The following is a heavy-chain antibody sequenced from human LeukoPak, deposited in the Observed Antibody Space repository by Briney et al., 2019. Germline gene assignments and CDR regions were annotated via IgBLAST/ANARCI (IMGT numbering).Heavy chain of an antibody. J-gene: IGHJ4*02. CDR1: GFTFNNYA. Sequence: PGGSLRLSCEASGFTFNNYAMHWVRQAPGKGLEWVAFIRLDGSNKYYADSVRGRFTISRDNSKNTLYLQMNSLRAEDTALYYCAKPHFDYWGQGTLVTVSS. V-gene: IGHV3-30*02. CDR3: AKPHFDY. CDR2: IRLDGSNK.